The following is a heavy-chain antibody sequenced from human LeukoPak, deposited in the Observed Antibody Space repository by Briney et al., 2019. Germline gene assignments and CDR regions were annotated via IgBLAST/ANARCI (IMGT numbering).Heavy chain of an antibody. CDR2: IGNTGRTI. V-gene: IGHV3-48*03. J-gene: IGHJ4*02. CDR3: VRGDRYFFDF. CDR1: GITFSSYE. Sequence: GGSLRLSCAASGITFSSYEMNWVRQAPGRGLEWVSYIGNTGRTIYYTDSVKGRFTISRDNAKNSLYLQMNSLRAEDTAIYYCVRGDRYFFDFWGQGTLVTVSS.